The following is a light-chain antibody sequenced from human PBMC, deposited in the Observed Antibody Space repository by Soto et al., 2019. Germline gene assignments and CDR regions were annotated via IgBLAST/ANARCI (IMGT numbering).Light chain of an antibody. CDR3: QQYNSYLWT. CDR1: QSISSW. Sequence: DIQMTQSPSTLSASVGDRVTITCRASQSISSWLAWYLQKPGKAPKLLIYKASSLESGVPSRFSGSGSGTEFTLTISSLQPDDFAPYYCQQYNSYLWTFGQGTKVDIK. J-gene: IGKJ1*01. CDR2: KAS. V-gene: IGKV1-5*03.